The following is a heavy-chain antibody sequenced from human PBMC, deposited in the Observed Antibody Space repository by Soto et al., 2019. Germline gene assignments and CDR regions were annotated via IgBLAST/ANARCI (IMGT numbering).Heavy chain of an antibody. CDR3: AKRADSSHWGSCHDY. V-gene: IGHV3-30*18. Sequence: QVQLVESGGGVVQPGRSLRLSCAASGFTFSHYGMHWVRQAPGKGLEWVALTSYDGRKIFYGDSVKGRFTISRDNSKYPLYLHMNSLRTEDTAVYYCAKRADSSHWGSCHDYWGQGTLVTVSS. CDR2: TSYDGRKI. CDR1: GFTFSHYG. J-gene: IGHJ4*02. D-gene: IGHD7-27*01.